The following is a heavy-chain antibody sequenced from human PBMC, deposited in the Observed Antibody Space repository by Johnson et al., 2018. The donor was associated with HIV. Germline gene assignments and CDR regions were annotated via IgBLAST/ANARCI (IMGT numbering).Heavy chain of an antibody. Sequence: VQLVESGGGLVQPGGSLRLSCAASGFTFSSYWMHWVRQAPGKGLEWIGRIKSKTDGGTTDYAAPVKGRFTISRDDSKNTLYLQMNSLKTEDTAVYYCTTVVVITQDAFDIWGQGTMVTVSS. CDR2: IKSKTDGGTT. D-gene: IGHD3-22*01. J-gene: IGHJ3*02. CDR3: TTVVVITQDAFDI. CDR1: GFTFSSYW. V-gene: IGHV3-15*01.